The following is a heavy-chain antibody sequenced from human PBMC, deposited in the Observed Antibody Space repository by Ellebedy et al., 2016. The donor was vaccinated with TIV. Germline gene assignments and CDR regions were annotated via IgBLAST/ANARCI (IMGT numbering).Heavy chain of an antibody. CDR1: GYTFTSYY. J-gene: IGHJ6*03. CDR2: INPSGGST. CDR3: ARDSGEGYYYMDV. Sequence: ASVKVSCXASGYTFTSYYMHWVRQAPGQGLEWMGIINPSGGSTSYAQKFQGRVTMTRDTSTSTVYMELSSLRSEDTAVYYCARDSGEGYYYMDVWGKGTTVTVSS. V-gene: IGHV1-46*03. D-gene: IGHD1-26*01.